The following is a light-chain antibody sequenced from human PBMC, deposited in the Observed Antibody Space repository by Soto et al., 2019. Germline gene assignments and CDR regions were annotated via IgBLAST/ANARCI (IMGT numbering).Light chain of an antibody. CDR2: DVS. CDR1: SSDVGGYNY. Sequence: QSVLTQPASVSGSPGQSITISCNGTSSDVGGYNYVSWYQQHPGKAPKLMIYDVSNRPSGVSNRFSGSKSGNTASLTISGLQAEDEADYYCSSYTSSSTLSVVFGGGTKLTVL. V-gene: IGLV2-14*01. J-gene: IGLJ2*01. CDR3: SSYTSSSTLSVV.